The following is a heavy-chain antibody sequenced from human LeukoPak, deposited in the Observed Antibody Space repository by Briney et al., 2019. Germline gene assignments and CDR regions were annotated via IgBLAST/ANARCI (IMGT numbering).Heavy chain of an antibody. D-gene: IGHD6-13*01. CDR2: ISAYNGNT. CDR1: GYTFTSYG. V-gene: IGHV1-18*01. Sequence: GASVKVSCKASGYTFTSYGISWVRQAPGQGLEWMGWISAYNGNTNYAQKLQGRVTMTTDTSTSTAYMELRSLRSDDTAVYYCARGPGTQQLVLNDAFDIWGQGTMVTVSS. CDR3: ARGPGTQQLVLNDAFDI. J-gene: IGHJ3*02.